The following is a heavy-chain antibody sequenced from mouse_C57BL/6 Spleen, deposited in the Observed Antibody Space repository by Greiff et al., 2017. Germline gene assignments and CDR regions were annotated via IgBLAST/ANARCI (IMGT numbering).Heavy chain of an antibody. J-gene: IGHJ1*03. Sequence: QVQLQQPGAELVKPGASVKLSCKASGYTFTSYWMHWVKQRPGQGLEWIGMIHPNSGSTNYNEKFKSKATLTVDKSSSTAYMQLSSLTSEDSAVYYCAYYYGSSCWYFDVWGTGTTVTVSS. D-gene: IGHD1-1*01. CDR2: IHPNSGST. CDR3: AYYYGSSCWYFDV. V-gene: IGHV1-64*01. CDR1: GYTFTSYW.